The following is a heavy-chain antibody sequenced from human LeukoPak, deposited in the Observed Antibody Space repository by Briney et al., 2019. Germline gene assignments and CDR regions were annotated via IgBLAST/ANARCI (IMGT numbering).Heavy chain of an antibody. CDR2: INPSGGST. CDR3: ATGRVVGSSTLVYFDP. CDR1: GYTFTSYY. J-gene: IGHJ4*02. D-gene: IGHD2-8*02. V-gene: IGHV1-46*01. Sequence: GASVKVSCKASGYTFTSYYMHWVRQAPGQGLEWMGIINPSGGSTSYAQKFQGRVTMTRDTSTSTVYMELSSLRSEDTAVYYCATGRVVGSSTLVYFDPWGQGTLVTVSS.